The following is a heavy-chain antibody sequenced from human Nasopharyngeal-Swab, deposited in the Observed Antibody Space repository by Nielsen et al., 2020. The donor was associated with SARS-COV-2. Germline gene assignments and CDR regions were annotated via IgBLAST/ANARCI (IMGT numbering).Heavy chain of an antibody. CDR3: ARGETGIDGRRRWLLLDY. Sequence: SETLSLTCTVSGGSISSYYWSWIRQPPGKGLEWIGYIYYSGSTNYNPSLKSRVTISVDTSKNQFSLKLSSVTAADTAVYYCARGETGIDGRRRWLLLDYWGQGTLVTVSS. J-gene: IGHJ4*02. D-gene: IGHD5-24*01. CDR1: GGSISSYY. V-gene: IGHV4-59*01. CDR2: IYYSGST.